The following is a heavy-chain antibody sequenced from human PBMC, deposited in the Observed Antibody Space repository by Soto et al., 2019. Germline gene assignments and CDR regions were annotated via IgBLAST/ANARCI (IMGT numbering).Heavy chain of an antibody. CDR2: IYYSGST. V-gene: IGHV4-59*01. D-gene: IGHD6-6*01. CDR3: ARGTSIAARPGYYGMDV. Sequence: SETLSLTCTASGGSISSYYWSWIRQPPGKGLEWIGYIYYSGSTNYNPSLKSRVTISVDTSKNQFSLKLSSVTAADTAVYYCARGTSIAARPGYYGMDVWGQGTTVTVSS. CDR1: GGSISSYY. J-gene: IGHJ6*02.